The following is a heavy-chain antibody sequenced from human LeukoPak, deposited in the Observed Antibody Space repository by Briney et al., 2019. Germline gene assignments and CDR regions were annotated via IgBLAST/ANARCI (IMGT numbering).Heavy chain of an antibody. CDR1: GGSISSSSYY. J-gene: IGHJ4*02. CDR2: GYYSGTT. V-gene: IGHV4-39*01. D-gene: IGHD2-15*01. CDR3: ARPLSGGSCFAG. Sequence: PSETLCLTCTVSGGSISSSSYYWGWIRQPPGKGVEWIGSGYYSGTTYYNPSLKSRVTISVDTSKNQFSLKLTSVTAADTAVYYCARPLSGGSCFAGWGQGTLVTVSS.